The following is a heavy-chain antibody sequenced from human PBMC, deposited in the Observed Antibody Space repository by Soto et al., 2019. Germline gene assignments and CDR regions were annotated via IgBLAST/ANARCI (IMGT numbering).Heavy chain of an antibody. V-gene: IGHV3-23*01. CDR1: GFTFSNYA. J-gene: IGHJ5*02. CDR2: IYGNGAGI. D-gene: IGHD5-18*01. CDR3: AKVMVKNWFDP. Sequence: GGSLRLSCAASGFTFSNYAMTWVRQAPGKGLGSVSGIYGNGAGIQYADSVRGRFTISRDNSKNTLYLQMNSLRAEDTAVYYCAKVMVKNWFDPWGQGTLVTVSS.